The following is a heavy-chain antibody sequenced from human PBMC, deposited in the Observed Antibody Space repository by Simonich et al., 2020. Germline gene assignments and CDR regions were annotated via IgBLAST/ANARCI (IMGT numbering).Heavy chain of an antibody. CDR3: ARDGERYCGGDCYSYFDY. V-gene: IGHV3-30*07. CDR2: KPKDGRNK. D-gene: IGHD2-21*02. CDR1: GFTFRSYA. J-gene: IGHJ4*02. Sequence: QVQLVESGGGVVQPGRSLRLSCAASGFTFRSYAMHWFRQAPGKGLEWVEVKPKDGRNKNYADSVKGRFTISRDNSKNTLYLQMNSLRAEDTAVYYCARDGERYCGGDCYSYFDYWGQGTLVTVSS.